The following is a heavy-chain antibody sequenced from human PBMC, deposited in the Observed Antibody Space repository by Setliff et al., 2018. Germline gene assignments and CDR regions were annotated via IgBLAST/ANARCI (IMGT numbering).Heavy chain of an antibody. CDR1: GYTFSNYW. CDR2: IYAGDSDT. D-gene: IGHD6-13*01. CDR3: ARLGSSSWYNDVFDF. Sequence: GESLKISCKGSGYTFSNYWVGWVRQMPGKGLEWMGVIYAGDSDTRYSPSFQGQVTFSADKSNSTAYLQWSTLKASDTAMYYCARLGSSSWYNDVFDFWGPGTMVTVSS. V-gene: IGHV5-51*01. J-gene: IGHJ3*01.